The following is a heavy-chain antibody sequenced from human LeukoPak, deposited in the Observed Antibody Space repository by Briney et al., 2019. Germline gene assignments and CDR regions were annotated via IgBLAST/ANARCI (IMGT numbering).Heavy chain of an antibody. CDR3: ARDWGASDWYNWFDP. D-gene: IGHD6-19*01. CDR2: IAHDGVAK. J-gene: IGHJ5*02. Sequence: PGRSLRLSCVTAGFILSTYVMHWVRQAPGKGLEGVAMIAHDGVAKYYTDSVKGRFTISRDNSRNTLYLQMNSLRPEDTAVYYCARDWGASDWYNWFDPWGQGTLVTVSS. V-gene: IGHV3-30*19. CDR1: GFILSTYV.